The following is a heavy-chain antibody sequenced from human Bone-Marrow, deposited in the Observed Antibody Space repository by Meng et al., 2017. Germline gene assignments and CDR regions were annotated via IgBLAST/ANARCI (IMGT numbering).Heavy chain of an antibody. D-gene: IGHD3-9*01. CDR2: IKSKVDGGTT. CDR3: DPDIFFGIS. J-gene: IGHJ4*02. V-gene: IGHV3-15*01. CDR1: GFTLSNAW. Sequence: EVQLVESGGGLVQPGGSLRLSCAASGFTLSNAWTSWVRQVPGKGLEWVGRIKSKVDGGTTDYAAPVKGRFTISRDDSKNTLYLQMNSLKTEDTAVYYCDPDIFFGISWGQGTLVTVSS.